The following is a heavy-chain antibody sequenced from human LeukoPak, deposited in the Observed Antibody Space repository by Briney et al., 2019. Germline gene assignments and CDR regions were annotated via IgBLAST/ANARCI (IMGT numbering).Heavy chain of an antibody. CDR3: ATVGGLGLGENWFDP. D-gene: IGHD3/OR15-3a*01. Sequence: SAKVSCKTSGFDFVTSVIHWVRQARGQRLEWIGEIIVGSGNTKYGEKFQERATISRDMSTSTVYVELTSLRSGDTAVYYCATVGGLGLGENWFDPWGQGTLVTVSP. CDR1: GFDFVTSV. V-gene: IGHV1-58*02. CDR2: IIVGSGNT. J-gene: IGHJ5*02.